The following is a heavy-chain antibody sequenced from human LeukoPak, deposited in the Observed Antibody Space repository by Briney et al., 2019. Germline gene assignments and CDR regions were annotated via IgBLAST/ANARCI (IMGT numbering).Heavy chain of an antibody. CDR1: GYSISSGYY. V-gene: IGHV4-38-2*02. Sequence: SETLSLTCTVSGYSISSGYYWGWIRQPPGKGLEWIGEINHSGSTNYNPSLKSRVTISVDTSKNQFSLKLSSVTAADTAVYYCARLWYSSSWFDPWGQGTLVTVSS. J-gene: IGHJ5*02. D-gene: IGHD6-13*01. CDR2: INHSGST. CDR3: ARLWYSSSWFDP.